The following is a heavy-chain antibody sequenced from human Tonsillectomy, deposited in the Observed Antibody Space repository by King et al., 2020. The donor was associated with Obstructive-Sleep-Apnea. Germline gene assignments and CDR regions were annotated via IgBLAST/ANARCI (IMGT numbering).Heavy chain of an antibody. CDR2: IYYSGST. D-gene: IGHD3-22*01. J-gene: IGHJ4*02. CDR1: GGSISSGDYY. V-gene: IGHV4-30-4*01. Sequence: QLQESGPGLVKPSQTLSLTCTVSGGSISSGDYYWNWIRQPPGKGLEWIGYIYYSGSTYSNPSLKSRVTISVDTSKNQFSLKLSSVTAADTAVYYCASNYFDSSGYYKGDYWGQGTLVTVSS. CDR3: ASNYFDSSGYYKGDY.